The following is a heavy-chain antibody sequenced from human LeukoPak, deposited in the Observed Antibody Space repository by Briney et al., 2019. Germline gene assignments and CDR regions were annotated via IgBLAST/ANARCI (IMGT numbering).Heavy chain of an antibody. J-gene: IGHJ3*02. CDR1: GFTFSSYE. V-gene: IGHV3-48*03. CDR3: ARARYYYDSSGYYWDAFDI. CDR2: ISSSGSTI. Sequence: GGSLRLSCAASGFTFSSYEMNWVRQAPGKGLEWVLYISSSGSTIYYADSVKGRFTISRDNAKNSLYLQMNSLRAEDTAVYYCARARYYYDSSGYYWDAFDIWGQGTMVTVSS. D-gene: IGHD3-22*01.